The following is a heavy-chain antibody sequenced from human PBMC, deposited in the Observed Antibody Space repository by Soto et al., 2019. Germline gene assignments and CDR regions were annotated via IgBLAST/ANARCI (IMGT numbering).Heavy chain of an antibody. CDR1: GYTFTTYY. CDR3: ARARYYGSSGYDGFDI. D-gene: IGHD3-22*01. Sequence: QVQLVQSGAEVKKPGASVRVSCKASGYTFTTYYLHWLRQAPGQGLEWMGIISPRAGSASHAQNVQGRVTMTRDTSTRTVDLDLRSLRSEDTAVYYCARARYYGSSGYDGFDIWGQGTMVTVSS. J-gene: IGHJ3*02. CDR2: ISPRAGSA. V-gene: IGHV1-46*01.